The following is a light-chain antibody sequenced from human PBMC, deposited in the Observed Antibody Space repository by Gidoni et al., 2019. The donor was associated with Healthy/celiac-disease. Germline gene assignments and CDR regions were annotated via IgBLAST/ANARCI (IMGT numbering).Light chain of an antibody. CDR1: QSISSY. CDR2: AAS. J-gene: IGKJ4*01. V-gene: IGKV1-39*01. Sequence: DIQMPKSPSSLSASVGDRVTITCRASQSISSYLNWYQQKPGKAPKLLIYAASSLQSGVPSRFSGSRSGTDFTLTISSLQPEDFATYYCQQSYSTPPTFGGGTKVEIK. CDR3: QQSYSTPPT.